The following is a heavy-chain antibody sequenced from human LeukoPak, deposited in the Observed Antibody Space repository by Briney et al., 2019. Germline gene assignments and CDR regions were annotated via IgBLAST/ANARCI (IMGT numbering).Heavy chain of an antibody. CDR1: GGTFSSYT. V-gene: IGHV1-69*04. Sequence: SVKVSCKASGGTFSSYTISWVRQAPGQGLEWMGRIIPILGIANYVQKFQGRVTITADKSTSTAYMELSSLRSEDTAVYYCAREEGLGSGITIFGVAQGYFDYWGQGTLVTVSS. J-gene: IGHJ4*02. CDR3: AREEGLGSGITIFGVAQGYFDY. D-gene: IGHD3-3*01. CDR2: IIPILGIA.